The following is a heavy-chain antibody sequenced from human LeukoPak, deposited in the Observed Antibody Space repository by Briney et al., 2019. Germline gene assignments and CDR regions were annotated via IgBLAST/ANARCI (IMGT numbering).Heavy chain of an antibody. Sequence: ASVKVSCKASGYTFTSYYMHWVRQAPGQGLEWMGIINPSGGSTSYAQKFQGRVTMTRDTSTSTVYMELSSLRSEDTAVYYCARDHPGSLQGGDAFDIWGQGTMVTVSS. V-gene: IGHV1-46*01. CDR3: ARDHPGSLQGGDAFDI. CDR1: GYTFTSYY. J-gene: IGHJ3*02. CDR2: INPSGGST. D-gene: IGHD3-16*01.